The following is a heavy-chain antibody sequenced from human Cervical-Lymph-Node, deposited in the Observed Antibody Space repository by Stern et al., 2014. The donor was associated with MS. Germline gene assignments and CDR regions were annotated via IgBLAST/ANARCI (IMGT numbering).Heavy chain of an antibody. D-gene: IGHD3-10*01. CDR3: ASDSYFYGSGSSYTGQVYGAFNI. CDR1: RGTFSNFA. Sequence: QVQLVQSGAEVQKPGSSVKVSCRASRGTFSNFAISWVRQAPGQGLEWMGGIIPISGATYYAQKFQGRVTIIADESTSTASMELGSLRSEDTSVYYCASDSYFYGSGSSYTGQVYGAFNIWGQGTMVTVSS. J-gene: IGHJ3*02. CDR2: IIPISGAT. V-gene: IGHV1-69*01.